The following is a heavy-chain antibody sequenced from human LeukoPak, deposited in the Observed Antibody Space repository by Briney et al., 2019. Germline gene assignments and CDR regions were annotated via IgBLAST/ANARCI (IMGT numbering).Heavy chain of an antibody. CDR1: GYTFTGYY. D-gene: IGHD6-19*01. CDR2: INPNSGGT. CDR3: ARVKAVAGRNYYGMDV. Sequence: ASVKVSCKASGYTFTGYYMHWVRQAPGQGLEWMGWINPNSGGTNYAQKFQGWVTMIRDTSISTAYMELSRLRSDDTAVYYCARVKAVAGRNYYGMDVWGQGTTVTVSS. V-gene: IGHV1-2*04. J-gene: IGHJ6*02.